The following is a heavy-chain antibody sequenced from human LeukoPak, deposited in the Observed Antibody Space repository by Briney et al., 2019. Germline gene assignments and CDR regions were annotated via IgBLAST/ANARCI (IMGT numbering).Heavy chain of an antibody. Sequence: SETLSLTCTVSGGSISSSSYYWGWIRQPPGKGLEWIGSIYYSGSTYYNPSLKSRVTISVDTSKNQFSLKLSSVSAADTAVYYCARRGYSSSWPTFDYWGQGTLVTVSS. D-gene: IGHD6-13*01. CDR3: ARRGYSSSWPTFDY. J-gene: IGHJ4*02. V-gene: IGHV4-39*01. CDR1: GGSISSSSYY. CDR2: IYYSGST.